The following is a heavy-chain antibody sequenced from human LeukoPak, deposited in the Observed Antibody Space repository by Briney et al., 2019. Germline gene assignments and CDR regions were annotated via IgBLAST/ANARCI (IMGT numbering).Heavy chain of an antibody. D-gene: IGHD1-26*01. V-gene: IGHV4-61*01. CDR1: GGSVSSGSYY. J-gene: IGHJ4*02. CDR2: IYYSGST. CDR3: ARESRGGSYYFDY. Sequence: SETLSLTCTVSGGSVSSGSYYWSRIRQPPGKGLEWIGYIYYSGSTNYNPSLKSRVTISVDTSKNQFSLKLSSVTAADTAVYYCARESRGGSYYFDYWGQGTLVTVSS.